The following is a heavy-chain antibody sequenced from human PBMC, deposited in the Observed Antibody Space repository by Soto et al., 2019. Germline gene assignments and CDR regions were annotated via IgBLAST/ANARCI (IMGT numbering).Heavy chain of an antibody. CDR3: AHARIAAAGNWFDP. J-gene: IGHJ5*02. D-gene: IGHD6-13*01. Sequence: QITLKESGPTLVKPTQTLTLTCTFSGFSLSTSGVGVGWIRQPPGKALEWLALIYWDDDKRYSPSLKSRLTITKDTSKNQVVLTMTNMDPVDTATYYCAHARIAAAGNWFDPWGQGTLVTVSS. CDR1: GFSLSTSGVG. V-gene: IGHV2-5*02. CDR2: IYWDDDK.